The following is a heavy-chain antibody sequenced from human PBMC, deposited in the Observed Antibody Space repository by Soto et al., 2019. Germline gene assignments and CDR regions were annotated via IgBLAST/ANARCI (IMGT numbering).Heavy chain of an antibody. Sequence: QLQLQESGSGLVKPSQTLSLTCAVSGGSISSGGYSWSWIRQPPGKGLEWIGYIYHSGSTSYNPSPQRQVTISVDRSKNQFSLKLSSVTAADAAVYYCARGGGYTFDYWGQGTLVTVSS. J-gene: IGHJ4*02. CDR2: IYHSGST. V-gene: IGHV4-30-2*01. CDR3: ARGGGYTFDY. CDR1: GGSISSGGYS. D-gene: IGHD3-16*01.